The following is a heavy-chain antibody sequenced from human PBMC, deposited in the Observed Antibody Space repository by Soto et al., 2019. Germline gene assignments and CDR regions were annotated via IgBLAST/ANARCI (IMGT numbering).Heavy chain of an antibody. CDR2: ISSDGSNK. V-gene: IGHV3-30-3*01. CDR1: GFTFSSYA. D-gene: IGHD1-1*01. J-gene: IGHJ4*02. CDR3: ASPRLSSDGTTPIDY. Sequence: QVPLVESGGGVVQPGRSLRLSCAASGFTFSSYAMHWVRQAPGKGLEWVAVISSDGSNKYYADSVKGRFTISRDNSKNTLYLQMNSLRAEDTAVYYCASPRLSSDGTTPIDYWGQGTLVTVSS.